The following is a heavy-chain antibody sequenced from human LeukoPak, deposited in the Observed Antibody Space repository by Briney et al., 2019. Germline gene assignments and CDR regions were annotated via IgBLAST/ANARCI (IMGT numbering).Heavy chain of an antibody. V-gene: IGHV4-34*01. CDR2: INHSRST. Sequence: SETLSLTCAVSGGSFSGYYWSWIRQPPGKGLEWIGEINHSRSTNYNPSLKSRVTISVDTSKNQFSLKLSSVTAADTAVYYCARGSTATNYYYYVDVWGKGTTVTVSS. CDR3: ARGSTATNYYYYVDV. CDR1: GGSFSGYY. J-gene: IGHJ6*03. D-gene: IGHD1-26*01.